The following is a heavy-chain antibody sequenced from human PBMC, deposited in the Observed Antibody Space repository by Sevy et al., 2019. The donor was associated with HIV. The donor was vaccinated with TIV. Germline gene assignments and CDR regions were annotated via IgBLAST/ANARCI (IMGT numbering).Heavy chain of an antibody. V-gene: IGHV3-30*18. Sequence: GGSLRLSCAAAGFSFSRYGMHWARQAPGKGLEWVAVISNDGSDKEYADSVKGPFIVSRDNSKDTVYLQMNSLRPDDTAVYYCANSRGRYEGSSWLYYYYLMDVWGQGTTVTVSS. CDR3: ANSRGRYEGSSWLYYYYLMDV. J-gene: IGHJ6*02. CDR1: GFSFSRYG. CDR2: ISNDGSDK. D-gene: IGHD6-13*01.